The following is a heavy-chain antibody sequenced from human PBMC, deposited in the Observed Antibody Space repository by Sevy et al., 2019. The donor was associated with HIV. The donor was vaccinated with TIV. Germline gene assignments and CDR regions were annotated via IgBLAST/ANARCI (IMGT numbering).Heavy chain of an antibody. Sequence: GGSLRLSCAASGFTFSSYGMHWVRQAPGKGLEWVAVIWYDGSNKYYADSVKGRFTISRDNSKNTLYLQMNSLRAEDTAVYYCAREVGAYDAFDIWGLGTMLTVSS. CDR2: IWYDGSNK. D-gene: IGHD1-26*01. J-gene: IGHJ3*02. CDR3: AREVGAYDAFDI. V-gene: IGHV3-33*01. CDR1: GFTFSSYG.